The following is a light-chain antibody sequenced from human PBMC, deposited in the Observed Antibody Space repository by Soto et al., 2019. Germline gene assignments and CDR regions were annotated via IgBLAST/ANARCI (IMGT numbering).Light chain of an antibody. CDR2: GAS. J-gene: IGKJ3*01. Sequence: DIQLTQSPFFLSASVGDRVTITCRASQGIRSYLAWYQQRPGEAPELLIYGASTLRTGVASRFSGSESGTEFTHTISSLQPEDFATYCCQQLYIFPPLFTFGPGTKVDIK. V-gene: IGKV1-9*01. CDR1: QGIRSY. CDR3: QQLYIFPPLFT.